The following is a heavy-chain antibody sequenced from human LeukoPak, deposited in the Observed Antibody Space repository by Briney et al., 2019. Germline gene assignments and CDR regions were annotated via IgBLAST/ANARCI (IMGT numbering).Heavy chain of an antibody. CDR2: ISSSSSYI. Sequence: GGSLRLSCAASGFTFSSYSMNWVRQAPGKGLEWVSSISSSSSYIYYADSVKGRFTITRDNVKKTLYLQMNSLRAEDTAVYYCARDLQATVTTNGWGFDLWGRGTLVTVSS. CDR3: ARDLQATVTTNGWGFDL. CDR1: GFTFSSYS. J-gene: IGHJ2*01. V-gene: IGHV3-21*01. D-gene: IGHD4-17*01.